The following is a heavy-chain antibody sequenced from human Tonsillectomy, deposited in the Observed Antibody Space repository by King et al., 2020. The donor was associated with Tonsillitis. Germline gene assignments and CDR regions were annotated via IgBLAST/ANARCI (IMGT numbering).Heavy chain of an antibody. Sequence: VQLVESGGGVVKPGRSLRLSCGASGFIFSNYGMNWVRQAPGKGLEWVAVISYDESNKFYADYVKGRFTISRDDSKNTLYLQMNSLRVEDTAVYYCAKDRVQQLPFDYWGQGTLVTVSS. CDR1: GFIFSNYG. D-gene: IGHD6-13*01. V-gene: IGHV3-30*18. CDR3: AKDRVQQLPFDY. J-gene: IGHJ4*02. CDR2: ISYDESNK.